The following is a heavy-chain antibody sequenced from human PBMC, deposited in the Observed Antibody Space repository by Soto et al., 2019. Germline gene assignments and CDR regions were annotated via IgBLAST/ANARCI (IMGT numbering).Heavy chain of an antibody. Sequence: PGGSMRLPCAVAGFTFNDYYMSWIRQAPGKGLEWVSYISSSSSYTTYADSVKGRFTISRDNAKNSLYLQMNSLRAEDTAVYYCARGYKWELIGTNYWGQGTLVTVSS. CDR3: ARGYKWELIGTNY. CDR1: GFTFNDYY. J-gene: IGHJ4*02. V-gene: IGHV3-11*05. D-gene: IGHD1-26*01. CDR2: ISSSSSYT.